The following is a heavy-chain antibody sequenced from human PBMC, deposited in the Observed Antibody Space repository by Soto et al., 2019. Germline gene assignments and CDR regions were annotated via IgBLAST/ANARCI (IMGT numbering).Heavy chain of an antibody. V-gene: IGHV3-48*01. J-gene: IGHJ4*02. CDR3: ARRGTYGSGSYEVGY. CDR1: GFTFSSYS. D-gene: IGHD3-10*01. CDR2: ISSGSSTI. Sequence: EVHLVESGGDLVQPGGSLRLSCAASGFTFSSYSMTWVRQAPGKGLEWVSYISSGSSTIYYADSVKGRFTISRDNANNSLYLQMNSLRAEDTAVYYCARRGTYGSGSYEVGYWGQGTLVTVSS.